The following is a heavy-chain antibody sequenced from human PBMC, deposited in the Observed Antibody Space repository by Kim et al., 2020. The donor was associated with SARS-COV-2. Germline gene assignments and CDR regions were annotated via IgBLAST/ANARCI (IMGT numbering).Heavy chain of an antibody. D-gene: IGHD1-1*01. CDR2: INHSGST. CDR3: AREGKVWTIRERYYYYGMDV. Sequence: SETLSLTCAVYGGSFSGYYWSWIRQPPGKGLEWIGEINHSGSTNYNPSLKSRVTISVDTSKNQFSLKLSSVTAADTAVYYCAREGKVWTIRERYYYYGMDVWGQGTTVTVSS. V-gene: IGHV4-34*01. J-gene: IGHJ6*02. CDR1: GGSFSGYY.